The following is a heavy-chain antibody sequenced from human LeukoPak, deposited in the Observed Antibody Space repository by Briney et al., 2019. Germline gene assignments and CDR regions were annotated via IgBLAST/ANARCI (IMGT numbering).Heavy chain of an antibody. CDR2: IWHDGGNK. V-gene: IGHV3-33*08. CDR1: RFTFSNYG. CDR3: SNAFDY. J-gene: IGHJ4*02. Sequence: GGSLRLSCAASRFTFSNYGMHWVRQAPGKGLEWVAVIWHDGGNKYYIDSVKGRFTISRDNSKNTVYLQMNSLRSEDTAVYYCSNAFDYWGQGTLVTVSS. D-gene: IGHD4-11*01.